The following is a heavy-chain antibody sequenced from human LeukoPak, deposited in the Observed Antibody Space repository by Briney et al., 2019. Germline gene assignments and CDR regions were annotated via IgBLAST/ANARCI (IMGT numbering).Heavy chain of an antibody. J-gene: IGHJ4*02. D-gene: IGHD3-10*01. Sequence: GGSLRLSCAASGFTFSSYAMSWVRQAPGKGLEWVSAISGSGVSTYYVDSVKGRFTISRDNSKNTLYLQMNSLRAEDTAVYYCARDPRWFGVDYWGQGTLVSVSS. CDR2: ISGSGVST. V-gene: IGHV3-23*01. CDR3: ARDPRWFGVDY. CDR1: GFTFSSYA.